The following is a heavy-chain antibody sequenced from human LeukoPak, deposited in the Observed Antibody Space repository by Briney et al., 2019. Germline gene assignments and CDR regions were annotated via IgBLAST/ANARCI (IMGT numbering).Heavy chain of an antibody. V-gene: IGHV4-39*07. CDR1: GGSISSSSYY. CDR2: IYYSGST. Sequence: SETLSLTCTVSGGSISSSSYYWGWIRQPPGKGLEWIGSIYYSGSTYYNPSLKSRVTISVDTSKNQFSLKLSSVTAADTAVYYCARDPCGWCVFFFLYYMDGLGKGDTVTGSS. CDR3: ARDPCGWCVFFFLYYMDG. D-gene: IGHD2-21*01. J-gene: IGHJ6*03.